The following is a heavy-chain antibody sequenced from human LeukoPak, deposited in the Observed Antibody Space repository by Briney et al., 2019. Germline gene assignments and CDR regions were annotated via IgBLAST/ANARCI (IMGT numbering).Heavy chain of an antibody. Sequence: PSETLSLTCAAYGGSFSGYYWSWIRQPPGKGLEWIGEINHSGSTNYNTSLKSRVTISVDTSKNQFSLKLSSVTAADTAVYYCASYTWLVIDYWGQGTLVTVSS. J-gene: IGHJ4*02. V-gene: IGHV4-34*01. CDR1: GGSFSGYY. CDR2: INHSGST. CDR3: ASYTWLVIDY. D-gene: IGHD3-9*01.